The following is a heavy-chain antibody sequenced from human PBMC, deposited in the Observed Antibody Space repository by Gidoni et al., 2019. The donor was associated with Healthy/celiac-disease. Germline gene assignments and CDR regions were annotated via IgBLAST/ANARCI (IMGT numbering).Heavy chain of an antibody. CDR1: GFTCDDYA. Sequence: GFTCDDYAMHWVRQAPGTGLEWVSGISWNSGSIGYADSVKGRFTISRDNAKNSLYLQMNSLRAEDTALYYCAKDVSSSSPGYWYFDLWGRGTLVTVSS. V-gene: IGHV3-9*01. J-gene: IGHJ2*01. CDR3: AKDVSSSSPGYWYFDL. D-gene: IGHD6-13*01. CDR2: ISWNSGSI.